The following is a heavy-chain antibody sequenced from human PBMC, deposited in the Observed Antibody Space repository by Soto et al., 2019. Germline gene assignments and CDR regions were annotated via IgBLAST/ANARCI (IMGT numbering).Heavy chain of an antibody. J-gene: IGHJ4*02. D-gene: IGHD2-2*01. Sequence: SWSTPVDPPPNPTLTRPLSWFLPRPSGTGVGWIRQPPGKALEWLARIDWDDDKYYSTSLKTRLTISKDASKNQVVLTMTNMDPVDTATYYCAREAPAPDYWGQGTLVTVSS. CDR3: AREAPAPDY. CDR2: IDWDDDK. CDR1: WFLPRPSGTG. V-gene: IGHV2-70*11.